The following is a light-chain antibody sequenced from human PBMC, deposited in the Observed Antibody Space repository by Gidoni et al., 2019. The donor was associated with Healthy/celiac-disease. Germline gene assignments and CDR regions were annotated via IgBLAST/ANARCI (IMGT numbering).Light chain of an antibody. Sequence: QSAPTQPRSASGSPGQSVTISCTGTSSDVGGYNSVPWYQQHTGKAPKLTIYDFSKRPSGVPDRCSGSKSGNTASLTTSGLQAEDEADYYCCSYAGSYTYVFGTGTKVTVL. CDR2: DFS. V-gene: IGLV2-11*01. CDR3: CSYAGSYTYV. J-gene: IGLJ1*01. CDR1: SSDVGGYNS.